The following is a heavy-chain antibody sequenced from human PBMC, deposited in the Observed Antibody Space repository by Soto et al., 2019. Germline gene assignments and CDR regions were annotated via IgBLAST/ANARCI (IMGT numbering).Heavy chain of an antibody. CDR2: IKQDGSEK. CDR1: GFLFSRYW. V-gene: IGHV3-7*03. Sequence: EVQLVESGGGLVQPGGSLRLSCAGSGFLFSRYWMTWVRQAPGKGLEWVAHIKQDGSEKYYVDSVRGRFTISRDNAKNSLYLEMNSLRADDTAVYYCVKEAYRYPNWGQGTLVTVSS. J-gene: IGHJ4*02. D-gene: IGHD3-16*02. CDR3: VKEAYRYPN.